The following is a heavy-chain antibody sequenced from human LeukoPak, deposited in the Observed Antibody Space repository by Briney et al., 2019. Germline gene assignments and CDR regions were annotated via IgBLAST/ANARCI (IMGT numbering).Heavy chain of an antibody. V-gene: IGHV1-2*02. CDR1: GYTFTGYY. D-gene: IGHD2-2*01. CDR3: ATLGYCSSTSCYLFDY. J-gene: IGHJ4*02. Sequence: ASVKVSCKASGYTFTGYYMHWVRQAPGQGLEWMGWINPNSGGTNYAQKFQGRVTMTRDTSISTAYMELSRLRSDDTAVYYCATLGYCSSTSCYLFDYWGQETLVTVSS. CDR2: INPNSGGT.